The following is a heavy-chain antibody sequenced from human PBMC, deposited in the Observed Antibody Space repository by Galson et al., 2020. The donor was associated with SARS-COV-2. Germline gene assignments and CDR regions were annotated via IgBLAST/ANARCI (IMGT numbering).Heavy chain of an antibody. Sequence: SGPTLVKPTQTLTLTCTFSGFSLSTTGMCVSWIRQPTGKALEWLARIDWDDDKYYSTSLKTRLTISKDTSKNQVVLTMTNMDPVDTATYYCARIRGDTVTIDYWGQGTLVTVSS. D-gene: IGHD4-17*01. J-gene: IGHJ4*02. CDR2: IDWDDDK. V-gene: IGHV2-70*11. CDR1: GFSLSTTGMC. CDR3: ARIRGDTVTIDY.